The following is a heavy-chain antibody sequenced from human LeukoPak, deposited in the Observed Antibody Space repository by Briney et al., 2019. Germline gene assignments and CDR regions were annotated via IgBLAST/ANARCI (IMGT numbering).Heavy chain of an antibody. Sequence: ASVKVSCEASGYTFTRYAMNWVRQAPGQGLEWMGWINTNTGNPTYAQGFTGRFVFSLDTSVSTAYLQISSLKAEDTAVYYRARAWPSSGDYYYGMDVWGQGTTVTVSS. V-gene: IGHV7-4-1*02. J-gene: IGHJ6*02. CDR1: GYTFTRYA. CDR3: ARAWPSSGDYYYGMDV. CDR2: INTNTGNP. D-gene: IGHD5-12*01.